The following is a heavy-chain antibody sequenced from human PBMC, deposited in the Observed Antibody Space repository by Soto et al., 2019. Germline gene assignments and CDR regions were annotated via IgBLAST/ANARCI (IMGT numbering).Heavy chain of an antibody. CDR2: IWYDGSNK. J-gene: IGHJ6*03. CDR1: GFIFNSYG. Sequence: GGSLRLSCAASGFIFNSYGMHWVRQAPGKGLEWVASIWYDGSNKYYADSVKGRFTISRDNSKNTLYLQMNSLRAEDTAVYYCARDPNGSHAYYYYYYMDVWGKGTTVTVSS. V-gene: IGHV3-33*01. CDR3: ARDPNGSHAYYYYYYMDV. D-gene: IGHD6-25*01.